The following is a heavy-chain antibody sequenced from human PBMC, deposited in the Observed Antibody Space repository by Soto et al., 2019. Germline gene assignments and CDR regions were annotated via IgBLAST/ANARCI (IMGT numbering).Heavy chain of an antibody. CDR2: IWYDGSNK. D-gene: IGHD3-22*01. CDR3: AGGYYYDSSGYYYGMDV. V-gene: IGHV3-33*01. CDR1: GFTFSSYG. Sequence: PGGSLRLSCAASGFTFSSYGMHWVRQAPGKGLEWVAVIWYDGSNKYYADSVKGRFTISRDNSKNTLYLQMNSLRAEDTAVYYCAGGYYYDSSGYYYGMDVWGQGTTVTVS. J-gene: IGHJ6*02.